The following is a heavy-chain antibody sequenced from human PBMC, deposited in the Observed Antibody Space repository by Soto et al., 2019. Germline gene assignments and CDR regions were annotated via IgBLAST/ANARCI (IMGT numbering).Heavy chain of an antibody. CDR2: IYSSGTT. V-gene: IGHV4-59*11. CDR3: ARSENWNYSWFDT. D-gene: IGHD1-7*01. J-gene: IGHJ5*02. CDR1: GGSIRSHY. Sequence: SLTFTVSGGSIRSHYWSWIRQPPGKGLEWLGYIYSSGTTNYSSSLKSRVIISLDSSKNRFSLKLSSVTAADTAVYYCARSENWNYSWFDTWGQGTLVTVSS.